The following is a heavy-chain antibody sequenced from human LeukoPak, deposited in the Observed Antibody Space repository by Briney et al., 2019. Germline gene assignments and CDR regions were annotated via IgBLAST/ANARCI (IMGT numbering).Heavy chain of an antibody. D-gene: IGHD3-22*01. CDR1: GFTFSSYG. CDR3: ARSLVHYYDSGGYSH. V-gene: IGHV3-33*01. J-gene: IGHJ4*02. Sequence: GGSLRLSCAASGFTFSSYGMHWVRQAPGKGLEWVAVIWYDGSNKYYADSVKGRFTISRDNSKNTLYLQMNNLRAEDTAVYYCARSLVHYYDSGGYSHWGQGTLVTVSS. CDR2: IWYDGSNK.